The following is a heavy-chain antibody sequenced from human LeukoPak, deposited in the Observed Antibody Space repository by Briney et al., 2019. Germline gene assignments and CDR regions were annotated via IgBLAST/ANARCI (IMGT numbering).Heavy chain of an antibody. CDR3: ARVISGYDWGYFDY. V-gene: IGHV5-10-1*01. CDR1: GYSFTSYW. D-gene: IGHD5-12*01. J-gene: IGHJ4*02. Sequence: GESLKISRKGSGYSFTSYWTSWVRQMPGKGLEWMGRIDPSDSYTNYSPSFQGHVTISADKSISTAYLQWSSLKASDTAMYYCARVISGYDWGYFDYWGQGTLVTVSS. CDR2: IDPSDSYT.